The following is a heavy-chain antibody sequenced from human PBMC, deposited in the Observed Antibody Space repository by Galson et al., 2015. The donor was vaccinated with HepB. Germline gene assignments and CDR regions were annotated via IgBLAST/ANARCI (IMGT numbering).Heavy chain of an antibody. CDR3: QVHDFWSGEIVVGDYYYGMDV. Sequence: SVKVSCKASGYTFTSYGISWVRQAPGQGLEWMGWISAYNGNTNYAQKLQGRVTMTTDTSTSTAYMELRSLRSDDTAVYYCQVHDFWSGEIVVGDYYYGMDVWGQGTTVTVSS. D-gene: IGHD3-3*01. V-gene: IGHV1-18*04. CDR1: GYTFTSYG. CDR2: ISAYNGNT. J-gene: IGHJ6*02.